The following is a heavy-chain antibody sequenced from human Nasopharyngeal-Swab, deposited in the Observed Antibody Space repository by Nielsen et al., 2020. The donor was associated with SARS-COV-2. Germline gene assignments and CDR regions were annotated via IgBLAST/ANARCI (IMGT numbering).Heavy chain of an antibody. CDR2: IKSKADGGTT. D-gene: IGHD3-10*01. V-gene: IGHV3-15*01. CDR3: TTGGRL. Sequence: WIRQPPGKGLEWVGRIKSKADGGTTDYAAPVKGRFTISRDDSKNTLYLQMNSLKIEDTAVYYCTTGGRLWGQGTLVTVSS. J-gene: IGHJ4*02.